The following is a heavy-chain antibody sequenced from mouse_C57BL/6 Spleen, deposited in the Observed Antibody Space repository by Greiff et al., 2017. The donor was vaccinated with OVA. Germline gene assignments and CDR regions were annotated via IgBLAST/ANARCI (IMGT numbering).Heavy chain of an antibody. CDR2: IYPGGGYT. V-gene: IGHV1-63*01. CDR1: GYTFTNYW. CDR3: ARGDYGSSYAY. Sequence: QVQLQQSGAELVRPGTSVKMSCKASGYTFTNYWIGWAKQRPGHGLEWIGDIYPGGGYTNYNEKFKGKATLTADKSSSTAYMQFSSLTSEDSAIYYCARGDYGSSYAYWGQGTLVTVSA. J-gene: IGHJ3*01. D-gene: IGHD1-1*01.